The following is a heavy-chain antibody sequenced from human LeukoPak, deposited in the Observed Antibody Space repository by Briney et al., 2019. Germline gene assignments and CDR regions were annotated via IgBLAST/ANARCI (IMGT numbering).Heavy chain of an antibody. CDR2: INHSGST. CDR1: GGSISGYY. CDR3: ARRPLTQARAFDI. Sequence: SETLSLTCTVSGGSISGYYWSWIRQPPGKGLEWIGEINHSGSTNYNPSLKSRVTISVDTSKNQFSLKLSSVTAADTAVYYCARRPLTQARAFDIWGQGTMVTVSS. J-gene: IGHJ3*02. V-gene: IGHV4-34*01.